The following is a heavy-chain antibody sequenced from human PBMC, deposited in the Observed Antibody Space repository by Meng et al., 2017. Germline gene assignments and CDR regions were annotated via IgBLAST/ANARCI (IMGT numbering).Heavy chain of an antibody. CDR2: INPNSGGT. D-gene: IGHD6-19*01. CDR3: ARDWRYRQWLVMGLFAFDI. CDR1: GYTFTGYY. Sequence: ASVKVSCKASGYTFTGYYMHWVRQAPGQGLEWMGWINPNSGGTNYAQKFQGRVTMTRDTSISTAYMELSRLRSDDTAVYYCARDWRYRQWLVMGLFAFDIWGQGTMVTVSS. J-gene: IGHJ3*02. V-gene: IGHV1-2*02.